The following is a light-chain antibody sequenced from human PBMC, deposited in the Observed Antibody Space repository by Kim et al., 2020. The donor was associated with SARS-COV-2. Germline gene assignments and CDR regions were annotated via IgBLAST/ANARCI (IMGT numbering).Light chain of an antibody. V-gene: IGLV3-21*04. CDR2: YDS. J-gene: IGLJ2*01. CDR1: SIGSNS. CDR3: QVWDSSSDHRVV. Sequence: PVKSARVAGGGNSIGSNSVHWYQQKSGQAPVLVMYYDSDRPSGIPERFSGSNSGNTATLTISRVEAGDEADYYCQVWDSSSDHRVVFGGGTQLTVL.